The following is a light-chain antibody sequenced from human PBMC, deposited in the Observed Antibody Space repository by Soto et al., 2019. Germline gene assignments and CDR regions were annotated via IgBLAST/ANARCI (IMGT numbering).Light chain of an antibody. CDR1: SFDIGDNS. J-gene: IGLJ3*02. CDR2: SND. CDR3: AAWADSLNGRV. V-gene: IGLV1-44*01. Sequence: QSVLTQPPSESGTPGQTVTISCSGSSFDIGDNSIDWYQQLPGTAPKLLIYSNDQRHSGVPDRFSGSKSGTSASLAISGLQSEDEADYYCAAWADSLNGRVFGGGTKLTVL.